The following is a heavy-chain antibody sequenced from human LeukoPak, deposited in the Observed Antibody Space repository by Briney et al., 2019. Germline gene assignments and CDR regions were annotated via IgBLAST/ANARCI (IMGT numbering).Heavy chain of an antibody. V-gene: IGHV3-23*01. CDR1: GFTFSNYA. J-gene: IGHJ4*02. D-gene: IGHD6-13*01. CDR3: AKLRSISWYASCDY. CDR2: ISGTGGST. Sequence: PGGSLRLSCAASGFTFSNYAMSWVRQAPGKGLEWVAAISGTGGSTYYADSVKGRFTVSRDSSKDTVYLQMNSLRTEDTAVYYCAKLRSISWYASCDYWGQGTLVTVSS.